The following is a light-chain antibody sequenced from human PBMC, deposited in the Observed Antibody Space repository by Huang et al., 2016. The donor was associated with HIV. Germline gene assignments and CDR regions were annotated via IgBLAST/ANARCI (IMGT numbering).Light chain of an antibody. Sequence: DIQMTQSPSSLSASVGDRFTIACRASQSIRKFLNWYQQKPGEAPKLLMHSASSLLSGVPARFSGSGSGTDFTLTITSLQPEDFATYYCQQTDTTPRTVGQGTKV. CDR3: QQTDTTPRT. CDR1: QSIRKF. CDR2: SAS. J-gene: IGKJ1*01. V-gene: IGKV1-39*01.